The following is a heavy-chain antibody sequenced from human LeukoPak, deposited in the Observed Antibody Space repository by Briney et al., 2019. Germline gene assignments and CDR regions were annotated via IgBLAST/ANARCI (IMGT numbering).Heavy chain of an antibody. J-gene: IGHJ4*02. CDR1: GFSLSTSGVG. CDR2: IYWDDDK. CDR3: AHRPPGVISGWDNCHFDH. Sequence: SGPTLVNPTQTLTLTCTFSGFSLSTSGVGVGWIRQPPGKALEWLAVIYWDDDKRYKPSLKSRLAIMKDTSKNQVILIMTNMDPADTATYYCAHRPPGVISGWDNCHFDHWAPGTLVTVSA. V-gene: IGHV2-5*02. D-gene: IGHD6-19*01.